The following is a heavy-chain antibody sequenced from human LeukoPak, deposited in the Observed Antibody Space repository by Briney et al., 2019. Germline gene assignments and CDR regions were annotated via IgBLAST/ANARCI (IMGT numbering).Heavy chain of an antibody. CDR3: AKYGSGSSTDY. CDR1: GFTFSSYA. CDR2: ISYDGSNK. V-gene: IGHV3-30*04. D-gene: IGHD3-10*01. J-gene: IGHJ4*02. Sequence: GGSLRLSCAASGFTFSSYAMHWIRQAPGKGLEWVAVISYDGSNKYYADSVKGRFTISRDNAKNSLYLQMNSLRAEDTAVYYCAKYGSGSSTDYWGQGTLVTVSS.